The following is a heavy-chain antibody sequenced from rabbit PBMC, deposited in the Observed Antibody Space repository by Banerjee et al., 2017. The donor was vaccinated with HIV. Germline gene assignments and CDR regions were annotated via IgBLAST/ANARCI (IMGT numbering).Heavy chain of an antibody. V-gene: IGHV1S7*01. J-gene: IGHJ3*01. D-gene: IGHD2-1*01. CDR2: IDPIFGTT. Sequence: QLKESGGGLVQPGGSLKLSCKASGIDFSLYYMRWVRQAPGKGLEWIGYIDPIFGTTYYATWVDGRFTISSHNAQNTLWLQLNSLTAADTATYFCARGYDDYDARLDLWGPGTLVTVS. CDR3: ARGYDDYDARLDL. CDR1: GIDFSLYY.